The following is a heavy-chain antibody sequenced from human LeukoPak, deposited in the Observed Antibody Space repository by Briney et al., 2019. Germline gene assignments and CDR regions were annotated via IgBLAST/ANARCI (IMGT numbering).Heavy chain of an antibody. CDR2: ISYDGSNK. Sequence: GRSLRLSCAASGFTFSSYAMHWVRQAPGKGLEWVAVISYDGSNKYYADSVKGRFTISRDNSKNTLSLHLNSVTPEDTAVYYCARRLTQYDCFDPWGQGILVTVSS. CDR1: GFTFSSYA. D-gene: IGHD2-2*01. CDR3: ARRLTQYDCFDP. V-gene: IGHV3-30-3*01. J-gene: IGHJ5*02.